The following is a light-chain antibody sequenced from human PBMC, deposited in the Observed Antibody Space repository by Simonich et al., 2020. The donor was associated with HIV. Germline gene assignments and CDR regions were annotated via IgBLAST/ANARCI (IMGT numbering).Light chain of an antibody. CDR1: SSDVGGYNY. CDR2: DVS. CDR3: SSYTSSSTWV. Sequence: QSALTQPASVSGSPAQSITISCTGTSSDVGGYNYVSWYHQHPGKAPKLMIFDVSKRPSGVSNRFSGSKSGNTASLTISGLQAEDEADYYCSSYTSSSTWVFGGGTKLTVL. V-gene: IGLV2-14*01. J-gene: IGLJ3*02.